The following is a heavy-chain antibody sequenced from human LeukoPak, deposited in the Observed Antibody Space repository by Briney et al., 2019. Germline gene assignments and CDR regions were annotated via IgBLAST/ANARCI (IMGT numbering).Heavy chain of an antibody. CDR1: GGSIGSYH. D-gene: IGHD5/OR15-5a*01. Sequence: PSETLSLTCSVSGGSIGSYHWSWIRQPPGKGLEWIGHVHYTWNTKYNPSLTGRVSISLDRTKNQFSLSLSSLTAADTAVYYCARVASKGGMDVWGQGTTVIVSS. CDR3: ARVASKGGMDV. V-gene: IGHV4-59*01. CDR2: VHYTWNT. J-gene: IGHJ6*02.